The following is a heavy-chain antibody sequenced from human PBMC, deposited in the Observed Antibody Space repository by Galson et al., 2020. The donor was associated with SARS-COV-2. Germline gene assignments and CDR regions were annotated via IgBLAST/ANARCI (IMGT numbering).Heavy chain of an antibody. CDR1: GYSFTSYW. D-gene: IGHD3-3*01. CDR2: IDPSDSYT. Sequence: HGESLKISCKGSGYSFTSYWISWVRQMPGKGLEWLGRIDPSDSYTNYSPPFQGHVTISADKSISTAYLQWSSLKASDTAMYYCARPQTIFGVVILDQYDAFDIWGQGTMVTVSS. V-gene: IGHV5-10-1*01. J-gene: IGHJ3*02. CDR3: ARPQTIFGVVILDQYDAFDI.